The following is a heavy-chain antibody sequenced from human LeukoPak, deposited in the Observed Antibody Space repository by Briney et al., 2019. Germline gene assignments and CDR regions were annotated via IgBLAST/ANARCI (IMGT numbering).Heavy chain of an antibody. V-gene: IGHV3-23*01. CDR1: GFTLSNFA. D-gene: IGHD1-26*01. CDR3: AKASGSGYEKDYFDY. Sequence: PGGSLRLSCAAPGFTLSNFAMGWVRQAPGKGLQWVSLISANGGDTYYADSVKGRFTISTDNSKNTLYLQMNSLGAEDTVLYYCAKASGSGYEKDYFDYWGQGTLVTVSS. J-gene: IGHJ4*02. CDR2: ISANGGDT.